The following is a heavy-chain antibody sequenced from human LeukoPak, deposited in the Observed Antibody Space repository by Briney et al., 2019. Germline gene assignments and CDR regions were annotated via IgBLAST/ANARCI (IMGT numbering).Heavy chain of an antibody. CDR1: GGSISSGSYY. J-gene: IGHJ4*02. Sequence: SETLSLTCSVSGGSISSGSYYWSWIRQPAGKGLEWIGRIYTRGSTNYNPSLKSRVTISVDTSKNQFSLKLSSVTAADTAVYYCAREWSVVRGRRFDYWGQGTLVTVSS. V-gene: IGHV4-61*02. D-gene: IGHD3-10*01. CDR2: IYTRGST. CDR3: AREWSVVRGRRFDY.